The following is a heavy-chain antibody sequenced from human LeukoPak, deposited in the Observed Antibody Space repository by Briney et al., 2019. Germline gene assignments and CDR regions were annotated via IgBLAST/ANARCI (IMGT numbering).Heavy chain of an antibody. Sequence: GGSLRLSCAAPGFTFSSYAMSWVRQAPGKGLEWVSAISGSGGSTYYADSVKGRFTISRDNSKNTLYLQMNSLRAEDTAVYYCARAVVPAATPFDYWGQGTLVTVSS. CDR2: ISGSGGST. V-gene: IGHV3-23*01. J-gene: IGHJ4*02. CDR3: ARAVVPAATPFDY. CDR1: GFTFSSYA. D-gene: IGHD2-2*01.